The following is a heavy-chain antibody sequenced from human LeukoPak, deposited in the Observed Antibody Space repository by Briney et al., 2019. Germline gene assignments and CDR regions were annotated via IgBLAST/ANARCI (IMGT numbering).Heavy chain of an antibody. Sequence: PSETLSLTCAVYGGSFSGYYWSWIRQPPGKGLEWIGEINHSGSTNYNPSLKSRVTISVDTSKNQFSLKVNSVTTADTAVYYCARGDSGGYYRHFDSWGQGTLVTVSS. CDR3: ARGDSGGYYRHFDS. J-gene: IGHJ4*02. D-gene: IGHD3-22*01. V-gene: IGHV4-34*01. CDR1: GGSFSGYY. CDR2: INHSGST.